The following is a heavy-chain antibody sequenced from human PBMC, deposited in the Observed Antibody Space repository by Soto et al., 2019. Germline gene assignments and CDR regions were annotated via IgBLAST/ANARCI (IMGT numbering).Heavy chain of an antibody. CDR3: ARDRFDYYDSSGYYYGLGWFDP. D-gene: IGHD3-22*01. CDR1: GGSISSYY. J-gene: IGHJ5*02. V-gene: IGHV4-59*01. Sequence: PSETLSLTCTVSGGSISSYYWSWIRQPPGKGLEWIGYIYYSGSTNYNPSLKSRVTISVDTSKNQFSLKLSSVTAADTAVHYCARDRFDYYDSSGYYYGLGWFDPWGQGTLVTVSS. CDR2: IYYSGST.